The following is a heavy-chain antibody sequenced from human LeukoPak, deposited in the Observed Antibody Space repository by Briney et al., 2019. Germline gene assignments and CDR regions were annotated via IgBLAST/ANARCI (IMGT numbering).Heavy chain of an antibody. CDR1: GYTFPSYW. Sequence: HGESLKISCKGSGYTFPSYWIAWVRQMPGKGLEWMGVIYVGGSDTRYSPSFQGQVTISDDKSISTAYLQWGSLKASDPAMYYCARLGYCSGGTCYKSYFDYWGQGTLVTVSS. J-gene: IGHJ4*02. CDR2: IYVGGSDT. D-gene: IGHD2-15*01. CDR3: ARLGYCSGGTCYKSYFDY. V-gene: IGHV5-51*01.